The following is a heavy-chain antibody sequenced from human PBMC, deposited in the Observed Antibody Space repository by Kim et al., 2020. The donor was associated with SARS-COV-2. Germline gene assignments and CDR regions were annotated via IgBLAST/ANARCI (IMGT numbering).Heavy chain of an antibody. CDR1: GGTFSSYA. V-gene: IGHV1-69*13. Sequence: SVKVSCKASGGTFSSYAISWVRQAPGQGLEWMGGIIPIFGTANYAQKFQGRVTITADESTSTAYMELSSLRSEDTAVYYCARDEAAGTWFGYYGMDVWGQGTTVTVSS. CDR3: ARDEAAGTWFGYYGMDV. CDR2: IIPIFGTA. J-gene: IGHJ6*02. D-gene: IGHD6-13*01.